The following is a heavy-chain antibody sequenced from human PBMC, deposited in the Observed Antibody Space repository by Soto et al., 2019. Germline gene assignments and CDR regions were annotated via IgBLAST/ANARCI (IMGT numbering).Heavy chain of an antibody. CDR3: ASCSSSWDNWFDP. J-gene: IGHJ5*02. D-gene: IGHD6-13*01. Sequence: GASVKVSCKASGYTFTGYYMHWVRQAPGQGLEWMGWINPNSGGTNYAQKFQGRVTMTRDTSISTAYMELSRLRSDDTAVYYCASCSSSWDNWFDPWGQGTLVTVSS. CDR1: GYTFTGYY. CDR2: INPNSGGT. V-gene: IGHV1-2*02.